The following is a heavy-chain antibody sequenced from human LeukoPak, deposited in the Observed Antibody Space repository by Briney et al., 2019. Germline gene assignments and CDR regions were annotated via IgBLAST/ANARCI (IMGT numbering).Heavy chain of an antibody. J-gene: IGHJ4*02. D-gene: IGHD3-22*01. CDR2: ITGSGGSI. Sequence: PGGSLRLSCAASGFTFSSYAMSWVRQAPGQGLEWVSDITGSGGSIYYADSVKGRFTISRDNSKNTLYLQMNSLRAEDTAVYYCAKDVGYHYDTRFPTWGQGTLVTVSS. CDR1: GFTFSSYA. V-gene: IGHV3-23*01. CDR3: AKDVGYHYDTRFPT.